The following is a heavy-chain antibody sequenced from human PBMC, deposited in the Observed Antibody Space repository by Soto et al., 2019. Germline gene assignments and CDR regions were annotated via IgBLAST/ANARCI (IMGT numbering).Heavy chain of an antibody. CDR2: IYYSGNT. D-gene: IGHD4-17*01. CDR1: GGSVSSGSYY. V-gene: IGHV4-61*01. Sequence: SETLSLTCTVSGGSVSSGSYYWSWIRQPPGKGLEWIGYIYYSGNTYYNPSLKSRVTISVDTSKNQFSLKLSSVTAADTAVYYCAGGTTVATVSYFDYWGQGTLVTVSS. J-gene: IGHJ4*02. CDR3: AGGTTVATVSYFDY.